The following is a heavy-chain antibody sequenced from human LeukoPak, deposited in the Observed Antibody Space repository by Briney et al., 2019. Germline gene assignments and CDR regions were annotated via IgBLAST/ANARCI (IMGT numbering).Heavy chain of an antibody. V-gene: IGHV1-69*02. CDR3: AREEGSYDFLDY. CDR2: IIPILGIA. J-gene: IGHJ4*02. Sequence: KVSCKASGGTFSSYTISWVRQAPGQGVEWMGRIIPILGIANYAQKFQGRVTITADKSTSTAYMELSSLRSEDTPVYYCAREEGSYDFLDYWGQGTLVTVSS. CDR1: GGTFSSYT. D-gene: IGHD3-3*01.